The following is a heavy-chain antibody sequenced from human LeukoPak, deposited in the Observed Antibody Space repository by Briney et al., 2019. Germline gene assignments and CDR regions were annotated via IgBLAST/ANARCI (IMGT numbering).Heavy chain of an antibody. D-gene: IGHD2-21*02. CDR3: ARDLGYWGGDCSSNFDY. J-gene: IGHJ4*02. Sequence: GGSLRLSCAASGFTFSSYGMHWVRQAPGKGLEWVAVIWYDGSNKYYADSVKGRFTISRDNSKNTLYLQMNSLRAEDTAVYYCARDLGYWGGDCSSNFDYWGQGTLVTVSS. CDR1: GFTFSSYG. V-gene: IGHV3-33*01. CDR2: IWYDGSNK.